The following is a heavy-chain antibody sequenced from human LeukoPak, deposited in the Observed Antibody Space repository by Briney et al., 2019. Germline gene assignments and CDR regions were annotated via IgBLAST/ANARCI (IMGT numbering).Heavy chain of an antibody. CDR3: ARPSLAGIAANWYADWFDP. D-gene: IGHD6-13*01. CDR2: IYYSGST. V-gene: IGHV4-61*01. CDR1: GGSVSSGSYY. J-gene: IGHJ5*02. Sequence: SETLSLTCTVSGGSVSSGSYYWSWIRQPPGKGLEWIVYIYYSGSTNYNPSLKSRVTISVDTSKNQSSLKLSSVTAADTAVYYCARPSLAGIAANWYADWFDPWGQGTLVTVSS.